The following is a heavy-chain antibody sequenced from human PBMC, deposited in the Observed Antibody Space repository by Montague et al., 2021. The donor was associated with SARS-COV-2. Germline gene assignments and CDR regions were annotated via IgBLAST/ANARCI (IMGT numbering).Heavy chain of an antibody. D-gene: IGHD4/OR15-4a*01. J-gene: IGHJ4*02. V-gene: IGHV4-39*01. CDR1: GGSISSSSCY. Sequence: SETLSLTCDVSGGSISSSSCYWGWIRQPPGKGLEWIGSIYYSGRTYYNPSLKSRVTMSVDSSKNQFSLKLRSVTAADTAVYYCARLVWAMSLWRYCDYVDYWGQGTLVTVSS. CDR3: ARLVWAMSLWRYCDYVDY. CDR2: IYYSGRT.